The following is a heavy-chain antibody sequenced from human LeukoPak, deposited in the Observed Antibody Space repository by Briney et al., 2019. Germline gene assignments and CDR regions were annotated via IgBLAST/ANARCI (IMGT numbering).Heavy chain of an antibody. J-gene: IGHJ4*02. CDR2: IKEDGSLK. CDR1: GFGFSNFW. CDR3: VRDWAPASMQAAPFDC. D-gene: IGHD2/OR15-2a*01. V-gene: IGHV3-7*01. Sequence: PGGSLRLSCAASGFGFSNFWMSWVRQAPGKGPEWVANIKEDGSLKNYVDSVEGRFTVSRGNAKNTLYLQMNSLRLEDTAVYYCVRDWAPASMQAAPFDCWGQGTLVTVSS.